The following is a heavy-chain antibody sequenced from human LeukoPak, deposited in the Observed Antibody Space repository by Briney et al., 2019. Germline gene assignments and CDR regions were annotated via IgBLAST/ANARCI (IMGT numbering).Heavy chain of an antibody. D-gene: IGHD6-19*01. Sequence: SETLSLTCAVYGGSFSGYYWTWIRQPPGKGREWIGEINHSGSTNYNPPLKSRVTISVDTSKNQIFLKLSSVTAADTAVYYCARRCRIGSGWFYDYWGQGTLVTVSS. J-gene: IGHJ4*02. CDR3: ARRCRIGSGWFYDY. V-gene: IGHV4-34*01. CDR2: INHSGST. CDR1: GGSFSGYY.